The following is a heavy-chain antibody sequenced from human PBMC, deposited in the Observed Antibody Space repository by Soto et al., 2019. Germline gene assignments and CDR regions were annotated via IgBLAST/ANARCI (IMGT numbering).Heavy chain of an antibody. CDR1: GYVFTGWG. CDR2: VSAYDAAP. J-gene: IGHJ4*02. CDR3: ARDRAGLLEF. D-gene: IGHD3-10*01. Sequence: QVQLVQSATEVVKPGASVRVSCKASGYVFTGWGISWVRQVPGQGLEWVGWVSAYDAAPRSSEKLQGRISVTRDKSTSTVYMDLTNLRSDDAAVYYCARDRAGLLEFWGQGTLVTVSS. V-gene: IGHV1-18*01.